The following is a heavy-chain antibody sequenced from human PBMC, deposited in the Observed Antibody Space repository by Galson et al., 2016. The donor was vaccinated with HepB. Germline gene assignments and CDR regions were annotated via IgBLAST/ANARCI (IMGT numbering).Heavy chain of an antibody. CDR3: AKDWSTTTCVQGCLDV. D-gene: IGHD3-10*02. Sequence: SLRLSCAASGSTFSSYDLSWVRQAPGKGLEWISTINNNDDFTYYADSVQRRFTISRDKSKDTLFLQMNSLRAEDTAVYYCAKDWSTTTCVQGCLDVWGQGTTVTVSS. V-gene: IGHV3-23*01. CDR2: INNNDDFT. J-gene: IGHJ6*02. CDR1: GSTFSSYD.